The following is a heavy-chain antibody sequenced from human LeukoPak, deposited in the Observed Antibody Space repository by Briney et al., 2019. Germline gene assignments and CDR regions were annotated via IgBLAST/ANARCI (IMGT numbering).Heavy chain of an antibody. CDR3: AKGLHNTTPREIDY. Sequence: PGGSLRLSCAASGFTFSNNAMSWVRQTRGKGLEWVSAITGSGGTTYYADSVKGRFTISRDNSKNTLYLQMNSLRAEDTAVYYCAKGLHNTTPREIDYWGQGTLVTVSS. D-gene: IGHD1-1*01. CDR1: GFTFSNNA. V-gene: IGHV3-23*01. CDR2: ITGSGGTT. J-gene: IGHJ4*02.